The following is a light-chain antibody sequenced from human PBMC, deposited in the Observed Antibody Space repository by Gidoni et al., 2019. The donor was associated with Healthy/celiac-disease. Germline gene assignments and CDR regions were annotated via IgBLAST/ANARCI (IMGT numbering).Light chain of an antibody. CDR2: DAS. J-gene: IGKJ2*01. V-gene: IGKV1-13*02. CDR3: QQWT. CDR1: QGISSA. Sequence: AIQLTQSPSSLSASVGDRVTITCRASQGISSALAWYQQKPGKAPKLLIYDASSLESGVPSRFSGSGSGTDFTLTISSLQPEDFATYYCQQWTFGQGTKLEIK.